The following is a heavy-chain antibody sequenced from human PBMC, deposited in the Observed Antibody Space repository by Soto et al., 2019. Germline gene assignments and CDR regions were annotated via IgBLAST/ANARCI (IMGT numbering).Heavy chain of an antibody. J-gene: IGHJ4*02. Sequence: QVQLVESGGGVVQPGRSLRLSCAASGFTFSSYGMHWVRQAPGKGLEWVAVISYDGSNKYYADSVKGRFTISRDNSKNTLYLQMNSLRAEGTAVYYCAKDSEGVDYLGQGTLVTVSS. V-gene: IGHV3-30*18. CDR1: GFTFSSYG. CDR3: AKDSEGVDY. CDR2: ISYDGSNK.